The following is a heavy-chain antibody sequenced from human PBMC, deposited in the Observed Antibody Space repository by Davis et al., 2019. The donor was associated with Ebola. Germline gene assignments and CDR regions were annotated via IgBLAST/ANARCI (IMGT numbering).Heavy chain of an antibody. Sequence: GGSLRLSCAASGFTLSNYWMSWVRQAPGKGLEWVANTQPQGSYTEYVDSVKGRFTISRDYAKNSLYLQMDSLRAEDTAVYYCAREVNWAFDFWGQGALVIVSS. CDR1: GFTLSNYW. CDR3: AREVNWAFDF. D-gene: IGHD7-27*01. CDR2: TQPQGSYT. V-gene: IGHV3-7*03. J-gene: IGHJ4*02.